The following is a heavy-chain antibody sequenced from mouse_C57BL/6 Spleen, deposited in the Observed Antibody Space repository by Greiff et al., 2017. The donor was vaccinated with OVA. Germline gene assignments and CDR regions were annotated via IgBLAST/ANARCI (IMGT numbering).Heavy chain of an antibody. CDR3: ARPRGNLGYFDY. J-gene: IGHJ2*01. CDR1: GFTFSDYG. D-gene: IGHD2-1*01. CDR2: ISSGSSTI. Sequence: EVNVVESGGGLVKPGGSLKLSCAASGFTFSDYGMHWVRQAPEKGLEWVAYISSGSSTIYYADTVKGRFTISRDNAKNTLFLQMTSLRSEDTAMYYCARPRGNLGYFDYWGQGTTLTVSS. V-gene: IGHV5-17*01.